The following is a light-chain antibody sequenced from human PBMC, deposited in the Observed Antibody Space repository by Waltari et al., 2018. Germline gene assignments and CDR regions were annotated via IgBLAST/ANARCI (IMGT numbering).Light chain of an antibody. CDR2: WAS. Sequence: DIVMTQSPDSLAVSLGERATINCKSSQSVLYSSNHKNYLAWYQQKPGQPPKLLIYWASTRESGVPDRFSGSGSGTDFTLTISSLQAEDVAVYYCQQYYSTPLTFGPGTKVDIK. CDR1: QSVLYSSNHKNY. V-gene: IGKV4-1*01. J-gene: IGKJ3*01. CDR3: QQYYSTPLT.